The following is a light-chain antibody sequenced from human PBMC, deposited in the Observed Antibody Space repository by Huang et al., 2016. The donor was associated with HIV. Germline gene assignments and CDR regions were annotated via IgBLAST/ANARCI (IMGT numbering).Light chain of an antibody. Sequence: DIQMTQSPSSLSASVGDRVTITCRASQNISSYLNWYQQKPGKAPKFLIYAASSLKSGVPSRFIGSGSGTDFTLTISSLQPEDFATYYCQQSYSTPWTFGQGTKVEIK. CDR3: QQSYSTPWT. CDR1: QNISSY. V-gene: IGKV1-39*01. J-gene: IGKJ1*01. CDR2: AAS.